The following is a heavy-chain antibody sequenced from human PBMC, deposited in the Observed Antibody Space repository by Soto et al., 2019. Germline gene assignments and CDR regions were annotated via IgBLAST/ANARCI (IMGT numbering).Heavy chain of an antibody. CDR3: ARFGGGMDV. V-gene: IGHV4-4*02. J-gene: IGHJ6*02. Sequence: QVQLQESGPGLVKPSGTLSLTCAVSGGSISGINWWYWVRQPPGKGLEWVGEIYHSGSTHYNPSLTSRVGMSVDKSKSRCSRKLSSVTAADTAVYYCARFGGGMDVWGQGTTVTASS. D-gene: IGHD3-10*01. CDR1: GGSISGINW. CDR2: IYHSGST.